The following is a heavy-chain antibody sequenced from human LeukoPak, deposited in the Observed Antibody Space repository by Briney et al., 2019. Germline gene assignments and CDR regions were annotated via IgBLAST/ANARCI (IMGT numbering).Heavy chain of an antibody. CDR1: GFTFSSYS. Sequence: PGGSLRLSCAASGFTFSSYSMNWVRQAPGKGLEWISYISSSSSAIYYADSVKGRFTISRDNAKNSLYLQMNSLRAEDTAVYYCARVPPIAFTYYFDYWGQGTLVTVSS. CDR2: ISSSSSAI. CDR3: ARVPPIAFTYYFDY. V-gene: IGHV3-48*01. J-gene: IGHJ4*02. D-gene: IGHD6-13*01.